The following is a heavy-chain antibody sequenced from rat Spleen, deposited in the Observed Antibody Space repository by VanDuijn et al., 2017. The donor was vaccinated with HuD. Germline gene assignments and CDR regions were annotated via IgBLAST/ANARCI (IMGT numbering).Heavy chain of an antibody. V-gene: IGHV5-25*01. J-gene: IGHJ1*01. CDR3: ARHVPLRVYLGHYWYFDF. CDR1: GFTFSKYW. CDR2: ISTGGGNT. Sequence: EVQLVESGGGLVQPGRSLKLSCAASGFTFSKYWMYWVRQAPTKGLEWVASISTGGGNTYYRDSVKGRFTISRDNAKSTLYLQMDSLRSEDTATYYCARHVPLRVYLGHYWYFDFWCPGTMVTVSS. D-gene: IGHD1-4*01.